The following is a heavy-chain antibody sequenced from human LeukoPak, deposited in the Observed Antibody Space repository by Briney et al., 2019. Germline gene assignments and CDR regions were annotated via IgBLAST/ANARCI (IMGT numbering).Heavy chain of an antibody. CDR1: GFTFSGYG. V-gene: IGHV3-33*06. CDR2: IWYDGSNK. J-gene: IGHJ4*02. Sequence: PGGSLRLSCAASGFTFSGYGMHWVRQAPGKGLEWVAVIWYDGSNKYYADSVKGRFTISRDNSKNTLYLQMNSLRAEDTAVYYCAKDQSVVVAASVLDYWGQGTLVTVSS. CDR3: AKDQSVVVAASVLDY. D-gene: IGHD2-15*01.